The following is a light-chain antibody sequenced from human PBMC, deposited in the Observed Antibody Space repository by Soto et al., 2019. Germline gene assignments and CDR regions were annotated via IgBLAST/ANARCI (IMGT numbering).Light chain of an antibody. CDR2: GAS. Sequence: EIEMTQSPSSLSVSLGDRATISCRASQSVSSNLAWYQQKPGQAPRLLIYGASTRATGIPVRFSGSGSGTEFTLTISSLQSEDFAVDYCQQYNNWPPITFGQGTRLEIK. V-gene: IGKV3-15*01. CDR1: QSVSSN. CDR3: QQYNNWPPIT. J-gene: IGKJ5*01.